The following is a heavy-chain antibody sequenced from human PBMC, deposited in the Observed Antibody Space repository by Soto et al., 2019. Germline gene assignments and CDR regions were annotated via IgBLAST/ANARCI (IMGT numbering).Heavy chain of an antibody. CDR2: MRYDVNTK. V-gene: IGHV3-33*01. D-gene: IGHD6-13*01. CDR1: GFTFSSYN. Sequence: PGGSLRLSCAASGFTFSSYNMHWVRQAPGKGPERMAVMRYDVNTKFYADSVKGRFTISRDNSKNTLFLQVNSLRAEDTAVYYCAREYSSTLYLDYWGQGTLVTVSS. J-gene: IGHJ4*02. CDR3: AREYSSTLYLDY.